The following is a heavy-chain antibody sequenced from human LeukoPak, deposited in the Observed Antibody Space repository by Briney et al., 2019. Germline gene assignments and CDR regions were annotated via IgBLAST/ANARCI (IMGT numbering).Heavy chain of an antibody. CDR3: ARVQTSGSYFGAFDI. V-gene: IGHV4-4*07. Sequence: SETLSLTCTVSGDSISSYYWSWIRQPPGKELEWIGRIYTSGSTNYNPSLKSRVTMSVDTSKNQFSLKLSSVTAADTAVYYCARVQTSGSYFGAFDIWGQGTMVTVSS. CDR2: IYTSGST. D-gene: IGHD1-26*01. J-gene: IGHJ3*02. CDR1: GDSISSYY.